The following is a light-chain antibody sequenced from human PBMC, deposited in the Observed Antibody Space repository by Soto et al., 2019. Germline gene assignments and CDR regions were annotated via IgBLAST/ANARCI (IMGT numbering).Light chain of an antibody. V-gene: IGKV3-15*01. Sequence: MTQSPSTLSVSPGERATLSCWASQSIGSTLAWYQQKPGQTPRLLIYDASTRATGIPARFSGIGSGTEFTLIISSLQSEDFAVYYCQHYKTWPLSFGGGTKVDI. CDR1: QSIGST. CDR2: DAS. CDR3: QHYKTWPLS. J-gene: IGKJ4*01.